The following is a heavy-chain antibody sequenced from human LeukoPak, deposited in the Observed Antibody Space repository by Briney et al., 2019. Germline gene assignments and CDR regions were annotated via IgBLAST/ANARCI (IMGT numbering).Heavy chain of an antibody. CDR2: ISYDGSNK. V-gene: IGHV3-30*04. CDR3: ARDVWDYGDYMDY. J-gene: IGHJ4*02. CDR1: GFTFSSYA. D-gene: IGHD4-17*01. Sequence: PGRSLRLSCAASGFTFSSYAMHWVRQAPGKGLEWVAVISYDGSNKYYADSVKGRFTISRDNSKNTLYLQMNSLRAEDTAVYYCARDVWDYGDYMDYWGQGTLVTVSS.